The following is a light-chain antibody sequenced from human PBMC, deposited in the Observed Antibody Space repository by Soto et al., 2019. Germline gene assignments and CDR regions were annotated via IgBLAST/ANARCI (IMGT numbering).Light chain of an antibody. CDR1: QSVTSN. Sequence: EIVMTQSPATLSVSPGERATLSCRASQSVTSNLAWYQQKPGQAPRLLIYGASTRATGIPARFSGSGSGTEFTLTISSLKSEDVAVYYCQQYKNWITFGQGTRLEIK. J-gene: IGKJ5*01. CDR2: GAS. V-gene: IGKV3-15*01. CDR3: QQYKNWIT.